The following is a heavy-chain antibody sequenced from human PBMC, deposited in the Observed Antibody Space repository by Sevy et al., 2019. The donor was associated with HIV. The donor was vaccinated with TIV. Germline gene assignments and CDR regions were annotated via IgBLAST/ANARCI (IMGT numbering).Heavy chain of an antibody. CDR3: ARDLRGGMDV. CDR2: TRNKANSYTT. J-gene: IGHJ6*02. CDR1: GFTFSDHY. Sequence: GGSLRLSCAASGFTFSDHYMDWVRQAPGKGLEWVGRTRNKANSYTTEYAASVKGRFTISRDDSKNSLYLQMNSLKTEDTAVYYCARDLRGGMDVWGQGTTVTVSS. V-gene: IGHV3-72*01.